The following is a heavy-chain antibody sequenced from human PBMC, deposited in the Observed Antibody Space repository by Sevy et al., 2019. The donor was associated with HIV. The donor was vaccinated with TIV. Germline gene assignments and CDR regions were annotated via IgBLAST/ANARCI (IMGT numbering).Heavy chain of an antibody. J-gene: IGHJ4*02. CDR2: IKSKTDGGTT. D-gene: IGHD3-3*01. CDR1: GFTFSNAW. CDR3: TTDKGGDYDFWSGYQYYFDY. V-gene: IGHV3-15*01. Sequence: GGSLRLSCAASGFTFSNAWMSWVRQAPGKGLEWVGRIKSKTDGGTTDNAAPVKGRFTISRDDSKNTLYPQMNSLKTEDTAVYYCTTDKGGDYDFWSGYQYYFDYWGQGTLVTVS.